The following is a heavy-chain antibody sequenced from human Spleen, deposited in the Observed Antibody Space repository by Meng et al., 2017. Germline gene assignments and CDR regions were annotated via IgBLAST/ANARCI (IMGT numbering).Heavy chain of an antibody. V-gene: IGHV1-18*01. CDR3: ARGNKDNFYNPGYYYYGMDV. J-gene: IGHJ6*02. Sequence: ASVKVSCKASGYTFTSYGISWVRQAPGQGLEWMGWISAYNGNTNYAQRLQGRVTMTRDTSISTAYMELSRLRSDDTAVYFCARGNKDNFYNPGYYYYGMDVWGQGTTVTVSS. CDR1: GYTFTSYG. D-gene: IGHD1-14*01. CDR2: ISAYNGNT.